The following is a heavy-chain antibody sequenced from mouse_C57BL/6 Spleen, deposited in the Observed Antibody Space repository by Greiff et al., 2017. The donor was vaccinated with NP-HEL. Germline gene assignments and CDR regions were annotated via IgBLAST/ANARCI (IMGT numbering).Heavy chain of an antibody. CDR1: GYTFTSYW. D-gene: IGHD1-1*01. J-gene: IGHJ1*03. Sequence: QVQLQQPGAELVRPGSSVKLSCKASGYTFTSYWMDWVKQRPGQGLEWIGNIYPSDSETHYNQKFQDKATLTVDKSSSTAYMQLSSLTSEDSAVYYCARKTSSYGYFDVWGTGTTVTVSS. V-gene: IGHV1-61*01. CDR2: IYPSDSET. CDR3: ARKTSSYGYFDV.